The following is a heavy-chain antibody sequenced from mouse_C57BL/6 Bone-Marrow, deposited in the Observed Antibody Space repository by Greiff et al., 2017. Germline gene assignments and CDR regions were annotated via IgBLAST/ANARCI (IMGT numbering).Heavy chain of an antibody. CDR1: GFNFKDYY. CDR3: ARDYYPFAY. CDR2: IDPEAGET. J-gene: IGHJ3*01. D-gene: IGHD1-1*01. Sequence: VQLKQSGAELVKPGASVKLSCTASGFNFKDYYMHWVKQRPEQGLEWIGRIDPEAGETKYAPKFPGKATITADTSSNTAYLQLSSLTSEDTAVYYCARDYYPFAYWGQGTLVTVSA. V-gene: IGHV14-2*01.